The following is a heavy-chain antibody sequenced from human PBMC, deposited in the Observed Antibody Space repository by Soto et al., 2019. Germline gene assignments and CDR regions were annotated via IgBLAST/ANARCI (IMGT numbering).Heavy chain of an antibody. CDR3: ARDLSGTLSLRYGMDV. D-gene: IGHD1-26*01. Sequence: VGALRLSCVASGFTLKNHEMNWVRQAPGKGLEWVSYISSSSSSIYYADSVKGRFTISRDNARNSLYLQMNSLRADDSAVYYCARDLSGTLSLRYGMDVWGQGTTVTV. V-gene: IGHV3-48*03. CDR2: ISSSSSSI. CDR1: GFTLKNHE. J-gene: IGHJ6*02.